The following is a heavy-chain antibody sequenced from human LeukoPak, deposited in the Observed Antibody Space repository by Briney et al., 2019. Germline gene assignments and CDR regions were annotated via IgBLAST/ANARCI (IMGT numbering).Heavy chain of an antibody. CDR1: GYTFTSYA. CDR2: INAGNGNT. Sequence: SVKLSCKASGYTFTSYAMHWVRQAPGQRREGMGWINAGNGNTKYSQKFQGRVTITRDTSATTAYMELSSLKSGDTAVYYCAREKGANIGSAQGFDYWGQGTLVTVSS. CDR3: AREKGANIGSAQGFDY. D-gene: IGHD3-10*01. V-gene: IGHV1-3*01. J-gene: IGHJ4*02.